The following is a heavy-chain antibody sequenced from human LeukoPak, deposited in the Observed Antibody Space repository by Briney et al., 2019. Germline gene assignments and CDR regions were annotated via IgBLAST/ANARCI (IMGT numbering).Heavy chain of an antibody. CDR2: IYHSGST. D-gene: IGHD3-10*01. V-gene: IGHV4-38-2*02. CDR1: GYSISSGYY. CDR3: ARDLHGSGSPTLY. Sequence: SETLSLTCTVSGYSISSGYYWGWIRQPPGKGLEWIGSIYHSGSTYYNPSLKSRVTMSVDTSKNQFSVKLSSVTAADTAVYYCARDLHGSGSPTLYWGQGTLVTVSS. J-gene: IGHJ4*02.